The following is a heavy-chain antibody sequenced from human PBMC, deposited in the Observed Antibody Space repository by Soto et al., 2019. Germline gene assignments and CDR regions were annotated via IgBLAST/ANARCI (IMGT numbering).Heavy chain of an antibody. CDR2: VSGSGGAA. V-gene: IGHV3-23*01. Sequence: EVQLLESGGGLVQPGGSLRLSCEASGFTFSNYAMRWVRQAPGKGLEWVAAVSGSGGAAYYADSVKGRFTISRDNAKNTMSLAMNSLRADDSAVYYCAKGWSSSAWDSHYFDSWGQGIRVTVSS. D-gene: IGHD3-3*01. CDR3: AKGWSSSAWDSHYFDS. CDR1: GFTFSNYA. J-gene: IGHJ4*02.